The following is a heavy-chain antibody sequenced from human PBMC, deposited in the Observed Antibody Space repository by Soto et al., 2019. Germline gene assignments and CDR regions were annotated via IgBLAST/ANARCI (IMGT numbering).Heavy chain of an antibody. V-gene: IGHV3-21*01. D-gene: IGHD6-13*01. J-gene: IGHJ4*02. CDR3: ARGGGFEAAAGTADY. Sequence: PGGSQRLSCAASGFTFSSYSMNWVRQAPGKGLEWVSSISSSSSYIYYADSVKGRFTISRDNAKNSLYLQMNSLRAEDTAVYYCARGGGFEAAAGTADYWGQGTLVTVSS. CDR2: ISSSSSYI. CDR1: GFTFSSYS.